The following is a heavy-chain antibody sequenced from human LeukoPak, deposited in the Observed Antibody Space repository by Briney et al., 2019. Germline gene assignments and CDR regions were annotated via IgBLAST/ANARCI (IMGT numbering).Heavy chain of an antibody. V-gene: IGHV3-30*18. CDR3: AKAVHSSSSWQIDY. CDR2: ISYDGSNK. J-gene: IGHJ4*02. D-gene: IGHD6-6*01. CDR1: GFTFSSYA. Sequence: PGRSLRLSCEVSGFTFSSYAMHWVRQAPGKGLEWVAVISYDGSNKYYADSVKGRFTISRDNSKNTLYLQMSSLRPEDTAVFYCAKAVHSSSSWQIDYWGQGTLVTVSS.